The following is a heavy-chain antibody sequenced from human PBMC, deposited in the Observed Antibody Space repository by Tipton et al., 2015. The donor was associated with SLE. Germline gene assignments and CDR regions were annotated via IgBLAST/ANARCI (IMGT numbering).Heavy chain of an antibody. CDR1: GLPFSASA. D-gene: IGHD5-12*01. J-gene: IGHJ6*02. V-gene: IGHV3-30*04. CDR3: ARSLLSGYDSYGMDV. Sequence: SLRLSCAASGLPFSASAMHWVRQAPGKGLEWVAVISFDGNTKYYAESVKGRFTISRDNSKSTLYLEMNSLRPEDTAVYYCARSLLSGYDSYGMDVWGQGTTVTVSS. CDR2: ISFDGNTK.